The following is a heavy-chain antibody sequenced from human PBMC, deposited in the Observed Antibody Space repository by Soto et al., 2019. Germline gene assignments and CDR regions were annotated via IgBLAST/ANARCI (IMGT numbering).Heavy chain of an antibody. CDR3: ARSSWNANTNWFDP. J-gene: IGHJ5*02. CDR2: IYYSGST. Sequence: PSETLSLTCTVSGGSISSYYWSWIRQPPGKGLEWIGYIYYSGSTNYNPSLKSRVTISVDTSKNQFSLKLSSVTAADTAVYYCARSSWNANTNWFDPWGQGTLVTVSS. CDR1: GGSISSYY. D-gene: IGHD1-1*01. V-gene: IGHV4-59*01.